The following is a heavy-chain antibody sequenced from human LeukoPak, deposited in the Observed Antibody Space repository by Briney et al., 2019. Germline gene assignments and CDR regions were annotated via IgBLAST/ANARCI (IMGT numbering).Heavy chain of an antibody. V-gene: IGHV3-33*06. CDR3: AKDGFGELLDYYYYYMDV. CDR1: GFTFSSYS. D-gene: IGHD3-10*01. J-gene: IGHJ6*03. Sequence: GGSLRLSCAASGFTFSSYSMNWVRQAPGKGLEWVAVTWYDGSNKYYADSVKGRFTISRDNSKNTLYLQMNSLRAEDTAVYYCAKDGFGELLDYYYYYMDVWGEGTTVTVSS. CDR2: TWYDGSNK.